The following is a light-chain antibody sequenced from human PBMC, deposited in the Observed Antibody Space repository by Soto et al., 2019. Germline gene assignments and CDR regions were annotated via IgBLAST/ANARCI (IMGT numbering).Light chain of an antibody. V-gene: IGKV1-33*01. CDR3: QQHNTVPLT. CDR1: QDIRKY. Sequence: DIEMTQSPPSLSASVGDRVIITCQASQDIRKYLNWYQEKPGRATKLLIYDTSNLQIGVPSRFSGSGSGTDFTFTITSLQPEDIATYYYQQHNTVPLTFGGGTKVEIK. CDR2: DTS. J-gene: IGKJ4*01.